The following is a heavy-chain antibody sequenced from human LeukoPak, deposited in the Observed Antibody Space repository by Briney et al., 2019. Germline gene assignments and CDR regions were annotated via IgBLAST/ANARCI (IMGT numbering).Heavy chain of an antibody. J-gene: IGHJ4*02. V-gene: IGHV4-39*01. CDR1: GGSISSGSYY. Sequence: KPSETLSLTCTVSGGSISSGSYYWGWIRQPPGKGLEWIGSIYYSGSTYYNPSLKSRVTISVDTSKNQFSLKLSSVTAADTAVYYCASAGVLLWFGELTWGQGTLVTVSS. D-gene: IGHD3-10*01. CDR3: ASAGVLLWFGELT. CDR2: IYYSGST.